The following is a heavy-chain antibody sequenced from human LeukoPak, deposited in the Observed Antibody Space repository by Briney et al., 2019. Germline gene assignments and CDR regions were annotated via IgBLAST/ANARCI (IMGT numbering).Heavy chain of an antibody. V-gene: IGHV3-74*01. CDR2: IESDGTT. Sequence: GGSLRLSCAASGSSFSSTWMHWVRQAPGKGLVWVSRIESDGTTTYADSVKGRFTISRDNAKDSLYRQMNSLRAEDTAVYYCARETSPFDYWGLGTLVTVSS. CDR1: GSSFSSTW. CDR3: ARETSPFDY. J-gene: IGHJ4*02.